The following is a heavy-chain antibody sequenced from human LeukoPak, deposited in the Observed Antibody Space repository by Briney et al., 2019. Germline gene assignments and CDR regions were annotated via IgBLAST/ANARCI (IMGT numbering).Heavy chain of an antibody. CDR1: GYTFISYG. Sequence: ASVKVSCKASGYTFISYGISWVRQAPGQGLEWMGWISGDNGNTNYAQKLQGRATMTTDTSATTAYLELTSLRSDDTAIYYCAREDTRRGSRGYFDYWGQGTLVNVSS. CDR2: ISGDNGNT. V-gene: IGHV1-18*01. CDR3: AREDTRRGSRGYFDY. J-gene: IGHJ4*02.